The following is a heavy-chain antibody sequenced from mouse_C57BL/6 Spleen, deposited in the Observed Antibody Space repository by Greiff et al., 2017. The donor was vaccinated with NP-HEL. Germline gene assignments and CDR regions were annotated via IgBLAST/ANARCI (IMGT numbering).Heavy chain of an antibody. J-gene: IGHJ4*01. CDR1: GFTFSSYA. V-gene: IGHV5-4*01. CDR3: ARGRRVYAMDY. CDR2: ISDGGGYT. Sequence: DVHLLESGAGLVKPGGSLKLSCAASGFTFSSYAMSWVRQTPEKRLEWVATISDGGGYTYYPDNVKGRFTISRDNAKNNLYLQMSHLKSEDTATYYWARGRRVYAMDYWGQGTSVTVSS.